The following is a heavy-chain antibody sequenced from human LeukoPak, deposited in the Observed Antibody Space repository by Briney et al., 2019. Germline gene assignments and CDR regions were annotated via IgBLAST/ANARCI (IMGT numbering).Heavy chain of an antibody. Sequence: ASVKVSCKASGYTFASYSITWVRQAPGQGLEWMGWISVYNGNTNYAQKLQGRVTMTTDTSTSTAYMELRSLRSDDTAMYYCARALYSSSWYFDYSGQGTLVTVSS. J-gene: IGHJ4*02. D-gene: IGHD6-13*01. V-gene: IGHV1-18*01. CDR3: ARALYSSSWYFDY. CDR2: ISVYNGNT. CDR1: GYTFASYS.